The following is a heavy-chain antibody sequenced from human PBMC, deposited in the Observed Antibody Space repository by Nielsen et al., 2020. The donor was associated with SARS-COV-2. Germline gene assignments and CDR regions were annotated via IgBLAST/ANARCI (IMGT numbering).Heavy chain of an antibody. V-gene: IGHV1-8*01. D-gene: IGHD6-19*01. Sequence: ASVKVSCKASGYTFTSYDINWVRQATGQGLEWMGWMNPNSGNTGYAQKFQGRVTMTRNTSISTAYMELSSLRSEDTAVYYCARDRSSGWYEGGWFDPWGQGTLVTVSS. CDR1: GYTFTSYD. CDR3: ARDRSSGWYEGGWFDP. CDR2: MNPNSGNT. J-gene: IGHJ5*02.